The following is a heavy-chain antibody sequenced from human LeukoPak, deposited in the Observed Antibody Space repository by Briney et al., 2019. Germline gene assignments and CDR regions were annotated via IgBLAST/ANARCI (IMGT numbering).Heavy chain of an antibody. CDR1: GGSFSGYY. D-gene: IGHD3-22*01. J-gene: IGHJ4*02. CDR2: INHSRST. Sequence: SETLSLTCAVYGGSFSGYYWSWIRQPPGKGLEWIGEINHSRSTNYNPSLKSRVTMSVDTSKNQFSLKLSSVTAADTAVYYCARATVDSSGYYYVFHFDYWGQGTLVTVSS. CDR3: ARATVDSSGYYYVFHFDY. V-gene: IGHV4-34*01.